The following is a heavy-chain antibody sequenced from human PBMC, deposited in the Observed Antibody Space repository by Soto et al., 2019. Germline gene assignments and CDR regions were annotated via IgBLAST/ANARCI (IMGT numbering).Heavy chain of an antibody. CDR3: VRGASLNFDY. V-gene: IGHV3-20*04. Sequence: EVQLVESGGGVLRPGGSLRLSCAASGFTFDHYGMSWARQAPGKGLEWVSGVNWNGGSIGYADSVKGRFTISRDNAKNSLYLQMNSLRAEDTAFYYCVRGASLNFDYWGQGTLVTVSS. CDR1: GFTFDHYG. J-gene: IGHJ4*02. CDR2: VNWNGGSI. D-gene: IGHD1-26*01.